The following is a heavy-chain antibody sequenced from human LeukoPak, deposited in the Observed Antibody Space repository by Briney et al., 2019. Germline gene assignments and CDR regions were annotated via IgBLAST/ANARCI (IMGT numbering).Heavy chain of an antibody. CDR3: ARGGGIQLWYPFDY. CDR1: GGSFSGYY. V-gene: IGHV4-34*01. J-gene: IGHJ4*02. Sequence: SETLSLTCAVYGGSFSGYYWSWIRQPPGKGLEWIGEINHSGSTNYNPSLKSRVTISVDTSKNQFSLKLSSVTAADTAVYYCARGGGIQLWYPFDYWGQGTPVTVSS. CDR2: INHSGST. D-gene: IGHD5-18*01.